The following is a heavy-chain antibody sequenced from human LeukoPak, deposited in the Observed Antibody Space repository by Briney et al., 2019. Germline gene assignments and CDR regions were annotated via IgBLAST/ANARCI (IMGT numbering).Heavy chain of an antibody. CDR2: INPSGGGI. Sequence: ASVKVSCKASGHTFTSFYMHWVRQAPGQGLEWMGIINPSGGGISYAQKSQGRVTMTRDTSTSTVYMELSSLRSEDTVVYYCARGTTALPVTLYYYDSSGLNWFDPWGQGTLVTVSS. CDR3: ARGTTALPVTLYYYDSSGLNWFDP. J-gene: IGHJ5*02. D-gene: IGHD3-22*01. V-gene: IGHV1-46*01. CDR1: GHTFTSFY.